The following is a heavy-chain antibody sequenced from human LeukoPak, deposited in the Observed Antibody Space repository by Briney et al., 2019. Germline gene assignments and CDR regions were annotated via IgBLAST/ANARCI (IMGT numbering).Heavy chain of an antibody. J-gene: IGHJ4*02. D-gene: IGHD3-22*01. CDR3: ARRTYYHDSSGYYFDY. Sequence: SETLSLTCTVSGGSISSSSYYWGWIRQPPGKGLEWIGYMYYSGSANYNPSLKSRVTISVDTSNNQFSLNLSSVTAADTAIYYCARRTYYHDSSGYYFDYWGQGTLVTVSS. V-gene: IGHV4-61*05. CDR2: MYYSGSA. CDR1: GGSISSSSYY.